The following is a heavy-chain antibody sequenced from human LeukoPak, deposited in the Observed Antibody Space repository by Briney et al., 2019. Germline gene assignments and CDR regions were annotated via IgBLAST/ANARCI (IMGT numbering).Heavy chain of an antibody. J-gene: IGHJ4*02. D-gene: IGHD3-3*02. CDR3: ERAMKTFSLATPTGSFDF. V-gene: IGHV3-23*01. CDR2: IRRSGRTS. CDR1: GFTFSNDE. Sequence: PGGSLRLSCVVSGFTFSNDEMSWVRQAPGKGRQCVAAIRRSGRTSYVADSGKGRFTISRDNSENTLYLAMNSLRVEHTAFYYCERAMKTFSLATPTGSFDFWGPGALVTVSS.